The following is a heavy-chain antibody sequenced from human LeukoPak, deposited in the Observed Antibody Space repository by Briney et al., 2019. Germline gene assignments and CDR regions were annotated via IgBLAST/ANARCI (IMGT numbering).Heavy chain of an antibody. CDR1: GYTFTSYD. Sequence: ASVKVSCKASGYTFTSYDINWVRQATGQGLEWMGWMNPNSGNTGYARKFQGRVTMTRNTSISTAYMELSSLRSEDTAVYYCARGRLEGVVPAAISLLWDMDVWGKGTTVTVSS. CDR3: ARGRLEGVVPAAISLLWDMDV. CDR2: MNPNSGNT. J-gene: IGHJ6*03. V-gene: IGHV1-8*01. D-gene: IGHD2-2*01.